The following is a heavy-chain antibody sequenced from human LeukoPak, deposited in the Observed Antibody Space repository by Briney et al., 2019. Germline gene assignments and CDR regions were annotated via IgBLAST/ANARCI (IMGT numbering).Heavy chain of an antibody. D-gene: IGHD2-15*01. CDR2: ISYDGSNK. CDR1: GFTFSSYG. CDR3: ARGWVVVAVAFKGAFDI. J-gene: IGHJ3*02. Sequence: PGRSLRLSCAASGFTFSSYGMHWVRQAPGKGLEWVAVISYDGSNKYYADSVKGRFTISRDNSKNTLYLQMNSLRAEDTAVYYCARGWVVVAVAFKGAFDIWGQGTMVTVSS. V-gene: IGHV3-30*03.